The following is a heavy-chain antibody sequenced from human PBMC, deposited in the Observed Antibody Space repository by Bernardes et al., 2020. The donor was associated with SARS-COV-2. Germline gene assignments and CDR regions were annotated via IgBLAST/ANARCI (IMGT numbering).Heavy chain of an antibody. Sequence: GGFLSPSCAASGFTFSRYAMSWVRPAPGKGLEWVSAISGSGGSTYYADSVKGRFTISRDNSKNTLYLQMNSLRAEDTAVYYCANPLNYDYVWGRDYWGQGTLVTVSS. CDR1: GFTFSRYA. CDR2: ISGSGGST. D-gene: IGHD3-16*01. CDR3: ANPLNYDYVWGRDY. J-gene: IGHJ4*02. V-gene: IGHV3-23*01.